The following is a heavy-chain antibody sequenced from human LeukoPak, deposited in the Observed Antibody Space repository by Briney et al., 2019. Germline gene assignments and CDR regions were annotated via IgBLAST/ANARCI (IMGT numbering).Heavy chain of an antibody. V-gene: IGHV3-23*01. J-gene: IGHJ3*02. CDR1: GFTFSNYV. Sequence: GGSLRFSCAASGFTFSNYVMSWVRQAPGKGLEWVSTLSGSAGSAYYADSVKGRFTVSRDNAKNTLYLQMNTLRAEDTAVYYCARGTGVGSYLAAFDIWGQGTTVTVSS. CDR2: LSGSAGSA. D-gene: IGHD1-26*01. CDR3: ARGTGVGSYLAAFDI.